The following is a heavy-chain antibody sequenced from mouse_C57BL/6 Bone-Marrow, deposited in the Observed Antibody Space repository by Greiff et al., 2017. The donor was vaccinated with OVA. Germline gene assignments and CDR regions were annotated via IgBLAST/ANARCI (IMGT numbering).Heavy chain of an antibody. CDR1: GYTFTSYG. J-gene: IGHJ4*01. V-gene: IGHV1-81*01. CDR3: ARTRTTVVATNYYAMDY. CDR2: IYPRSGNT. D-gene: IGHD1-1*01. Sequence: VMLVESGAELARPGASVKLSCKASGYTFTSYGISWVKQRTGQGLEWIGEIYPRSGNTYYNEKFKGKATLTADKSSSTAYMELRILTAEDSAVYFCARTRTTVVATNYYAMDYWGQGTSVTVSS.